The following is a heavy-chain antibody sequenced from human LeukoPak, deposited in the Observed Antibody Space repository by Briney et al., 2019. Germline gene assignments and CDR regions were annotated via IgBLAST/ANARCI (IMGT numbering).Heavy chain of an antibody. CDR2: INPSGGST. CDR3: AREALGYYGMDV. J-gene: IGHJ6*02. V-gene: IGHV1-46*01. Sequence: ASVKVSCKASGYTFTSYYMHWVRQAPGQGLGWMGIINPSGGSTSYAQKFQGRVTMTRDTSTSTVYMELSSLRSEDTAVYYCAREALGYYGMDVWGQGTTVTVSS. CDR1: GYTFTSYY.